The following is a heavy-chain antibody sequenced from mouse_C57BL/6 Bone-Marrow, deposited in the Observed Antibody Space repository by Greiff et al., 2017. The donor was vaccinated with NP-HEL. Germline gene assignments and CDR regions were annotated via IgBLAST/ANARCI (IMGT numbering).Heavy chain of an antibody. CDR1: GYSFTDYN. V-gene: IGHV1-39*01. CDR3: ARGTTVEDYAMDY. CDR2: INPNYGTT. J-gene: IGHJ4*01. Sequence: VQLQQSGPELVKPGASVKISCKASGYSFTDYNMNWVKQSNGKSLEWIGVINPNYGTTSYNQKFKGKATLTVDQSSSPAYMQPNSLTSEDSAVYYCARGTTVEDYAMDYWGQGTSVTVSS. D-gene: IGHD1-1*01.